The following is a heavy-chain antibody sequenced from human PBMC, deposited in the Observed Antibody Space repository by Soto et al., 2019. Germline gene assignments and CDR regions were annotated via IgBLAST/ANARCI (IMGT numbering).Heavy chain of an antibody. Sequence: SETLSLTCTVSGGSISSGGYSWSWIRQPPGKGLVWIGYIYHSGSTYYNPSLKSRVTISVDRSKNQFSLKLSSVTAADTAVYYCARGDVHDSSGYYFGYWGQGTLVTVSS. CDR1: GGSISSGGYS. J-gene: IGHJ4*02. V-gene: IGHV4-30-2*01. CDR3: ARGDVHDSSGYYFGY. D-gene: IGHD3-22*01. CDR2: IYHSGST.